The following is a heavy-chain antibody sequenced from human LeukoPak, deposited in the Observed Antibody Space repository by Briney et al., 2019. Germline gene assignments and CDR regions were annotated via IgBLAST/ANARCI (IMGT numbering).Heavy chain of an antibody. Sequence: GGSLRLSCAASGFTFGDYYMSWIRQSPGKGLEWISYISNTGGTIYYGDSMQGRFTISRDNAKYSLYLQVNSLRAEDTALYYYARNHPLRNDGWPLFDYWGQGTLVTVSS. CDR2: ISNTGGTI. CDR3: ARNHPLRNDGWPLFDY. CDR1: GFTFGDYY. J-gene: IGHJ4*02. D-gene: IGHD1-1*01. V-gene: IGHV3-11*01.